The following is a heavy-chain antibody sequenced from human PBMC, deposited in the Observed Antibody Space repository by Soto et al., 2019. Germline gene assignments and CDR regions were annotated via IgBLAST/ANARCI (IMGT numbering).Heavy chain of an antibody. Sequence: TSETLSLTCAVYGGSFSGYYWSWIRQPPGKGLEWIGEINHSGSTNYNPSLKSRVTISVDTSKNQFSLKLSSVTAADTAVYYCARDPGIAAAGLDYWGQGTLVTVSS. J-gene: IGHJ4*02. CDR2: INHSGST. V-gene: IGHV4-34*01. D-gene: IGHD6-13*01. CDR1: GGSFSGYY. CDR3: ARDPGIAAAGLDY.